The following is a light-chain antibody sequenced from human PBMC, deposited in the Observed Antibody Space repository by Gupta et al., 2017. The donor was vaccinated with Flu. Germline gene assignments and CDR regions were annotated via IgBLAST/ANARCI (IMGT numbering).Light chain of an antibody. V-gene: IGKV1-39*01. J-gene: IGKJ4*01. Sequence: DIQMTKSPSSLSASVGDRVTITCRASQSISSYLNWYQQTPGKAPKLLIYAASSLQSGVPSRFSGSGSGTDFTLTISSLQPEDIATYYCQQSYSTPRTFGGGTKVEIK. CDR1: QSISSY. CDR3: QQSYSTPRT. CDR2: AAS.